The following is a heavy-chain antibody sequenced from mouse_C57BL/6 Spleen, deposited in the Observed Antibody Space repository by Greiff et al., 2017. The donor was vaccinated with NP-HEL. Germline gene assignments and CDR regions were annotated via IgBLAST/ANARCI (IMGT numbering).Heavy chain of an antibody. CDR1: GFTFSDYG. V-gene: IGHV5-17*01. J-gene: IGHJ4*01. CDR3: ARPGGLRYAMDY. Sequence: EVQLQQSGGGLVKPGGSLKLSCAASGFTFSDYGMHWVRQAPEKGLEWVAYISSGSSTIYYADTVKGRFTISRDNAKNTLFLQMTSLRSEDTAMYYCARPGGLRYAMDYWGQGTSVTVSS. CDR2: ISSGSSTI. D-gene: IGHD2-4*01.